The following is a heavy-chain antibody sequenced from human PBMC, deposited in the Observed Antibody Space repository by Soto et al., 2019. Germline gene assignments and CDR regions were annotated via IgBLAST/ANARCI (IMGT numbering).Heavy chain of an antibody. CDR2: ITDTGGGT. Sequence: EVQLLESGGALVQPGGSLRLSCVGSGFTFSDYAMSWVRQAPGKGLQWVSAITDTGGGTYYAGSVKGRFTVSRDNSKNTLYLQMNSLRAEDTAVYYCTKDRQWLEVGFWGQGTLVSVSS. J-gene: IGHJ4*02. V-gene: IGHV3-23*01. D-gene: IGHD6-19*01. CDR1: GFTFSDYA. CDR3: TKDRQWLEVGF.